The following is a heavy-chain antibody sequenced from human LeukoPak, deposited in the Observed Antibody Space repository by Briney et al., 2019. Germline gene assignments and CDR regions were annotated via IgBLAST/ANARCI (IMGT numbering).Heavy chain of an antibody. CDR3: ARAISSGYYSEEYYFDY. J-gene: IGHJ4*02. D-gene: IGHD3-22*01. Sequence: KASETLSLTCTVSGGSISGSYWSWIRQPPGKGLEWIGFLYYTGSTNYNPSLKSRVTISVDTSKNQFSLRLISVTAADTAVYYCARAISSGYYSEEYYFDYWGQGTLVTVSS. V-gene: IGHV4-59*01. CDR2: LYYTGST. CDR1: GGSISGSY.